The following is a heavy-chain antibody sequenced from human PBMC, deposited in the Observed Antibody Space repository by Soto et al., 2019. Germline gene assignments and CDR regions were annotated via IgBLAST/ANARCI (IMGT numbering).Heavy chain of an antibody. Sequence: GGSLRLSCAASGFIFTGHWMHWVRQGPGKGLDWVSGINNDGGATFYADSVKGRFTISRDNSNNMVYLQMNSLGAEDSAVYYCGNVFDLWGHGTQVTVSS. CDR3: GNVFDL. CDR2: INNDGGAT. CDR1: GFIFTGHW. J-gene: IGHJ5*02. V-gene: IGHV3-74*01.